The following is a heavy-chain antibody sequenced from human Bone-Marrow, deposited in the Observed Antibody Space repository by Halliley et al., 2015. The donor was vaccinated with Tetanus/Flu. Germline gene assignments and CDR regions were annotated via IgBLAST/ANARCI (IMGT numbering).Heavy chain of an antibody. CDR2: VYPGDSNV. D-gene: IGHD5-12*01. Sequence: VQLVQSGAEMRKPGESLKISCKGSGYTFSSYWLGWVRQVPGKGLEWMGIVYPGDSNVRYSPSFQGQVTFSVDKSTSTAYLQWSSLKASDSAMYYCARRPFGDGYNLGTFDYWGQGTPVTVSS. CDR1: GYTFSSYW. V-gene: IGHV5-51*03. J-gene: IGHJ4*02. CDR3: ARRPFGDGYNLGTFDY.